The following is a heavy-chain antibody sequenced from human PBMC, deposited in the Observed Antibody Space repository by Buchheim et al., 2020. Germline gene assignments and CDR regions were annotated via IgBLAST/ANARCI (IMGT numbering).Heavy chain of an antibody. CDR2: ISGSGGST. CDR3: AKGQGVVVVPAAISYYYYGMDV. Sequence: EVQLLESGGGLVQPGGSLRLSCAASGFTFSSYAMSWVRQAPGKGLEWVSAISGSGGSTYYADSVKGRFTISRGNSKKTLYLQMNSLRAEDTAVYYCAKGQGVVVVPAAISYYYYGMDVWGQGTT. J-gene: IGHJ6*02. V-gene: IGHV3-23*01. D-gene: IGHD2-2*01. CDR1: GFTFSSYA.